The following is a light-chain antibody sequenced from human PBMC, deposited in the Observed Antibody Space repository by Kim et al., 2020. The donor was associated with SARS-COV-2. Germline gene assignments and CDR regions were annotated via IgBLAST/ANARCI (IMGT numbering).Light chain of an antibody. CDR2: DVS. J-gene: IGLJ3*02. Sequence: QSALTQPRSVSGSPGQSVTISCTGTRSDVGGYNYVSWYQQHPGKAPKLMIYDVSKRPSGVPDRFSASKSGNTASPTISGLLTEDEADYYCCSYAGSYTWVFGGGTQLTVL. CDR3: CSYAGSYTWV. V-gene: IGLV2-11*01. CDR1: RSDVGGYNY.